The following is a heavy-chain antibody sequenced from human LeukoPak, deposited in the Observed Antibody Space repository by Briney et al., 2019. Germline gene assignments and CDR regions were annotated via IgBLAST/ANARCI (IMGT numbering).Heavy chain of an antibody. V-gene: IGHV4-4*09. CDR2: ILSSGST. CDR1: GGSISNYY. CDR3: ARAGGKRTVTTGELDY. J-gene: IGHJ4*02. D-gene: IGHD4-17*01. Sequence: SETLCLTCTVSGGSISNYYWNWIRQPPGKGLEWIGYILSSGSTHHNPSLTSRISLSVDTSKNQFSLKLSPVTAADTAVYYCARAGGKRTVTTGELDYWGQGTLVTVSS.